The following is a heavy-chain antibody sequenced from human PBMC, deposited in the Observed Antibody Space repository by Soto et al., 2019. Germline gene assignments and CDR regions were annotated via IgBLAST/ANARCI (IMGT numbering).Heavy chain of an antibody. J-gene: IGHJ4*02. CDR3: ARGRGYGYGVDY. D-gene: IGHD5-18*01. V-gene: IGHV4-30-4*01. CDR2: MYYSGTT. Sequence: QVQLQESGPGLVKPSQTLSLTCTVSGGSISSGDHFWSWIRQPPGKGLESIAYMYYSGTTYYNPSLKSRNTTSVDTSKNQFSLKLTSVTAADTAVYYCARGRGYGYGVDYWGQGTLVTVSS. CDR1: GGSISSGDHF.